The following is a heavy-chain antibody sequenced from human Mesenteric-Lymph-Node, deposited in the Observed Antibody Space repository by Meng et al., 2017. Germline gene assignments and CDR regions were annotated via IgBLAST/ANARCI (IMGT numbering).Heavy chain of an antibody. CDR1: GYPFTRHG. D-gene: IGHD2/OR15-2a*01. V-gene: IGHV1-69*05. J-gene: IGHJ1*01. CDR3: ARDSMGLDFQH. Sequence: QVQLVQSGAEVRKPGASVKVSCQASGYPFTRHGITWVLQAPGQGLEWMGGIIPIFGTANYAQKFQGRVTITTDESTSTAYMELSSLRSEDTAVYYCARDSMGLDFQHWGQGTLVTVSS. CDR2: IIPIFGTA.